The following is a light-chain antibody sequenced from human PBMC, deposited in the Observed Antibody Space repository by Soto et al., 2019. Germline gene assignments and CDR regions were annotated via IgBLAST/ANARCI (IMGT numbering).Light chain of an antibody. CDR3: QQCGSSPWT. J-gene: IGKJ1*01. CDR1: QSVSSSY. CDR2: GAS. Sequence: IVLTQSPATLSLSPGERATLSCRASQSVSSSYLAWYQQKPGQAPRLLIYGASSRATGIPDRFSGSGSGTDFTLTISRLEPEDFAVYYCQQCGSSPWTFGQGTKVDIK. V-gene: IGKV3-20*01.